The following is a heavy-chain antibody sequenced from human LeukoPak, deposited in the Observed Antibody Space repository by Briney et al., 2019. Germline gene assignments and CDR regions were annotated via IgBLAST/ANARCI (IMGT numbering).Heavy chain of an antibody. D-gene: IGHD2-15*01. CDR3: ARSKSYCSGYSCSSRSRAY. J-gene: IGHJ4*02. Sequence: EASVKVSCKACGYTFTDYYIHWVRQAPGQGLEWMGWINPNSGGTNYAQKFQGRVTMTRDTSISTAYMELSRLRSDDTAVYYCARSKSYCSGYSCSSRSRAYWGQGTLVTVSS. CDR1: GYTFTDYY. CDR2: INPNSGGT. V-gene: IGHV1-2*02.